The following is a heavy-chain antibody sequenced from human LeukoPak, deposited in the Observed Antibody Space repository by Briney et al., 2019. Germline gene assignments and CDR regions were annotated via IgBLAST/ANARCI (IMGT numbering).Heavy chain of an antibody. Sequence: PGGSLRLSCAASGFTFSSYSMNWVRQAPGKGLEWVSYIGSSSSTIYYADSVKGRFTISRDNAKNSMYLQMNSLRAEDSTVYYCARDRLSGSYIDYWGQGTLVTVSS. D-gene: IGHD1-26*01. CDR2: IGSSSSTI. CDR1: GFTFSSYS. CDR3: ARDRLSGSYIDY. J-gene: IGHJ4*02. V-gene: IGHV3-48*01.